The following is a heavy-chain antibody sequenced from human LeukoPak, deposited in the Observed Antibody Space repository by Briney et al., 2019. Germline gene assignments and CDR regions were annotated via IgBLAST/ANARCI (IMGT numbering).Heavy chain of an antibody. V-gene: IGHV1-69*05. D-gene: IGHD2-2*02. J-gene: IGHJ1*01. CDR1: GYTFTGYY. CDR3: ARVGYCSSTSCYRGYFQH. Sequence: ASVKVSCKASGYTFTGYYMYWVRQAPGQGLEWMGGIIPIFGTANYAQKFQGRVTITTDESTSTAYMELSSLRSEDTAVYYCARVGYCSSTSCYRGYFQHWGQGTLVTVSS. CDR2: IIPIFGTA.